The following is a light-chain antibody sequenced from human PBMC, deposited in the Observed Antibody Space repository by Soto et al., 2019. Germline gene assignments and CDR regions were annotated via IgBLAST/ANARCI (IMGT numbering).Light chain of an antibody. CDR3: QQYYSYPPS. Sequence: AIRMTQSPSSLSASTGDRVTITCRASQGISSYLAWYQQKPGKAPKLLIYAASTLQSGVPSRFIGSVSGTDFTLTISCLQSEDFATYYCQQYYSYPPSFGGGTKVEIK. CDR1: QGISSY. CDR2: AAS. J-gene: IGKJ4*01. V-gene: IGKV1-8*01.